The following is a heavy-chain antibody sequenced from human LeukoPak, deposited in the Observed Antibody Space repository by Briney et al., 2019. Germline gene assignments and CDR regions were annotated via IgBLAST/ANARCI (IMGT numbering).Heavy chain of an antibody. CDR2: ISYSGST. CDR3: ARHDRSGYASRGLFDY. V-gene: IGHV4-38-2*02. Sequence: SETLSLTCTVSGYSISSGYYWGWIRQPPGKGLDWIGSISYSGSTYNNPSLKSRVTISVDTSKTQFSLKLSSVTAADTAVYYCARHDRSGYASRGLFDYWGQGPLVTVPP. D-gene: IGHD5-12*01. CDR1: GYSISSGYY. J-gene: IGHJ4*02.